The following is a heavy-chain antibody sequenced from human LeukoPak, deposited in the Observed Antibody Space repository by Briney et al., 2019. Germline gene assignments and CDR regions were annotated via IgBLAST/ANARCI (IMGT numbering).Heavy chain of an antibody. D-gene: IGHD2-15*01. CDR3: ASALIGYCSGGSCHAQS. CDR1: GFTFSSYS. V-gene: IGHV3-48*04. CDR2: ISSSSSTI. Sequence: GGSLRLSCAASGFTFSSYSMNWVRQAPGKGLEWVSYISSSSSTIYYADSVKGRFTISRDNAKNSLYLQMNSLRAEDTAVYYCASALIGYCSGGSCHAQSWGQGTLVTVSS. J-gene: IGHJ4*02.